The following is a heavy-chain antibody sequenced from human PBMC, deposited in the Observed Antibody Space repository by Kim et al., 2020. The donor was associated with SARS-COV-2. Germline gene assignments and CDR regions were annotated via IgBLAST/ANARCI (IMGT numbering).Heavy chain of an antibody. V-gene: IGHV3-9*01. Sequence: GGSLRLSCAASGFTFGDYAMHWVRQAPGKGLEWVSGISWNSGSIGYADSVKGRFTISRDNAKNSLYLQMNSLRAEDTALYYCAKDSDLWELRFNYFDYWGQGTLVTVSS. CDR2: ISWNSGSI. J-gene: IGHJ4*02. CDR3: AKDSDLWELRFNYFDY. D-gene: IGHD1-26*01. CDR1: GFTFGDYA.